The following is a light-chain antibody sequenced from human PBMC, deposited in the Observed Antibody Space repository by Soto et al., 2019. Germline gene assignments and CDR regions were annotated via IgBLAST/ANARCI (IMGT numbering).Light chain of an antibody. CDR3: GTWDTTLSAVV. Sequence: QSALTQPPSVSAAPGQRVTISCSGSSSNIGNNYVSWYQQLPGKAPKVLIYDNDKRPSGIPDRFSGSKSGTSATLDITGLQAGDEADYHCGTWDTTLSAVVFGGGTQLTVL. CDR2: DND. J-gene: IGLJ7*01. CDR1: SSNIGNNY. V-gene: IGLV1-51*01.